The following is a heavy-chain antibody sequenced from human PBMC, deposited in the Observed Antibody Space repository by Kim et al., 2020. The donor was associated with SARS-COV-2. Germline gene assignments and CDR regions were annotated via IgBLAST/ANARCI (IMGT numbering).Heavy chain of an antibody. Sequence: ASVKVSCKASGYTFTGYYMHWVRQAPGQGLEWMGRINPNSGGTNYAQKFQGRVTMTRDTSISTAYMELSRLRSDDTAVYYCASPLLDYRNDFDYWGQGTLVTVSS. J-gene: IGHJ4*02. CDR3: ASPLLDYRNDFDY. V-gene: IGHV1-2*06. D-gene: IGHD4-17*01. CDR2: INPNSGGT. CDR1: GYTFTGYY.